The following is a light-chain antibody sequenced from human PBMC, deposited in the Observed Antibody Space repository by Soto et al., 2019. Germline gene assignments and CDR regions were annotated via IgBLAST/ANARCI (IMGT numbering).Light chain of an antibody. CDR2: DVI. CDR1: SSDVGGYNY. Sequence: QSVLTQPASVSGSPGQSITTSCTGTSSDVGGYNYVSWYQQYPGKAPKLMIYDVIYRPSGVSDRFSGSKSGNTASLTISGLQAEDEAEYYCTSYTSSSTDVVFGGGTKLTVL. J-gene: IGLJ2*01. CDR3: TSYTSSSTDVV. V-gene: IGLV2-14*03.